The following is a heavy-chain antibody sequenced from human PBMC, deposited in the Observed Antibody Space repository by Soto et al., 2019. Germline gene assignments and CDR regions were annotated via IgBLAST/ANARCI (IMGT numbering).Heavy chain of an antibody. D-gene: IGHD2-2*01. CDR1: GGSFSGYY. V-gene: IGHV4-34*01. J-gene: IGHJ6*02. CDR2: INHSGST. CDR3: ARGLAGYCSSTSCYQRYYYYGMDV. Sequence: SETLSLTCAVYGGSFSGYYWSWIRQPPGKGLEWIGEINHSGSTNYNPSLKSRVTISVDTSKNKFSLKLSSVTATDTAVYYCARGLAGYCSSTSCYQRYYYYGMDVWGQGTTVTVSS.